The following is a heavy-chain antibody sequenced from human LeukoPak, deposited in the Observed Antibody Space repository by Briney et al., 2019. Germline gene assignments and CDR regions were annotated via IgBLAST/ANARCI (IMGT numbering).Heavy chain of an antibody. CDR2: INWNGGST. Sequence: GRSLRLSCAASRFIFYYYVMSWLRQAPGKGLEWVSGINWNGGSTGYADSVKGRFTISRDNAKNSLYLQMNSLRAEDTALYYWTREGVGYYGSSGPGDAFDIWGQGTMVTVSS. CDR3: TREGVGYYGSSGPGDAFDI. D-gene: IGHD3-22*01. CDR1: RFIFYYYV. J-gene: IGHJ3*02. V-gene: IGHV3-20*04.